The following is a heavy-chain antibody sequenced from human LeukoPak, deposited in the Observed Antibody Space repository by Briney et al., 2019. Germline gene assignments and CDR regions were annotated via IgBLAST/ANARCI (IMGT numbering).Heavy chain of an antibody. D-gene: IGHD2-8*01. V-gene: IGHV3-23*01. J-gene: IGHJ1*01. CDR3: ARTLGYCTNGVCSKTAEYFQH. CDR1: GFTFSSYA. Sequence: GGSLRLSCAASGFTFSSYAMSWVRQAPGKGLEWVSAISGSGGSTYYADSVKGRFTISRDNSKNTLYLQMNSLRAEDTAVYYCARTLGYCTNGVCSKTAEYFQHWGQGTLVTVSS. CDR2: ISGSGGST.